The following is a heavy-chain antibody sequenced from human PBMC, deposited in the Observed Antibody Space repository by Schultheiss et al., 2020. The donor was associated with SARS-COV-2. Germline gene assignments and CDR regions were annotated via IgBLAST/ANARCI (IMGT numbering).Heavy chain of an antibody. CDR2: INSDGSST. J-gene: IGHJ4*02. V-gene: IGHV3-74*01. Sequence: GESLKISCAASGFTFSSYWMHWVRQATGKGLVWVSRINSDGSSTSYADSVKGRFTISRDNAKNTLYLQMNSLRVEDTAVYYCARDITTAPGYWGQGTLVTVSS. CDR1: GFTFSSYW. D-gene: IGHD1-14*01. CDR3: ARDITTAPGY.